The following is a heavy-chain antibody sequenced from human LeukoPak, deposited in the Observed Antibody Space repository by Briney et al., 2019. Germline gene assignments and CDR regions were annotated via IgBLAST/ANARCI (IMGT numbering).Heavy chain of an antibody. CDR3: AREARAVAGPGGIDY. D-gene: IGHD6-19*01. CDR1: GFTFSSYG. J-gene: IGHJ4*02. V-gene: IGHV3-33*01. Sequence: PGRSLRLSCAASGFTFSSYGMHWVRQAPGKGLEWVAVIWYDGSNKYYADSVKGRFTISRDNSKNTLYLQMNSLRAEDTAVYYCAREARAVAGPGGIDYWGQGTLVTVSS. CDR2: IWYDGSNK.